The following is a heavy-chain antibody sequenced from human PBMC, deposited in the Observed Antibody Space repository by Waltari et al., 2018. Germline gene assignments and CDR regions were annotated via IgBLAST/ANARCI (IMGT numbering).Heavy chain of an antibody. CDR3: ARVGNGIAAANDAFDI. J-gene: IGHJ3*02. CDR1: GGSFCGYY. Sequence: QVQLQQWGAGLLKPSETLSLTCAVYGGSFCGYYWSWIRHPPGKGLEWIGEINHSGSTNYNPSLKSRVTISVDTSKNQFSLKLSSVTAADTAVYYCARVGNGIAAANDAFDIWGQGTMVTVSS. D-gene: IGHD6-13*01. CDR2: INHSGST. V-gene: IGHV4-34*01.